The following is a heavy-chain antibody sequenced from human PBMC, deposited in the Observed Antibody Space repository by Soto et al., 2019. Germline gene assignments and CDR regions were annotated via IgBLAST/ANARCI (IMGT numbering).Heavy chain of an antibody. CDR1: GYTFTGYY. CDR2: INPNSGGT. CDR3: ARDGSVVGRLVKYYYYGMDV. D-gene: IGHD2-15*01. V-gene: IGHV1-2*04. J-gene: IGHJ6*02. Sequence: GASVKVSCKASGYTFTGYYMHWVRQAPGQGLEWMGWINPNSGGTNYAQKFQGWVTMTRDTSISTAYMELSRLRSDDTAVYYCARDGSVVGRLVKYYYYGMDVWGQGTTVTVSS.